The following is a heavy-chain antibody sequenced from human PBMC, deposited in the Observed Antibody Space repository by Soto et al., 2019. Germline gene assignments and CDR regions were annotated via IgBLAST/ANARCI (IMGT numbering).Heavy chain of an antibody. V-gene: IGHV3-74*01. CDR3: ARGEHGGRPDY. CDR2: VNSDGSST. CDR1: GFTFNNYW. J-gene: IGHJ4*02. D-gene: IGHD6-6*01. Sequence: EVQLVESGGGLVQPGGSLRLSCAASGFTFNNYWMFWVRQPPGSGLVWVSRVNSDGSSTSYADSVRGRFTVYRDNAKNTLYLQMNSLRAGVTAVYYCARGEHGGRPDYWGQGTVVTVSS.